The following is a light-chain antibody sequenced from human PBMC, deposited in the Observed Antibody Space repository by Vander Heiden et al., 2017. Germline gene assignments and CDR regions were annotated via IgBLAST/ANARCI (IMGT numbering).Light chain of an antibody. J-gene: IGKJ4*01. CDR1: QDISNY. CDR2: DAS. Sequence: DIQMTQSPSSLSASVGDRVTITCQASQDISNYLNWYQQKPGKAPKLLIYDASNLETGVPSRFSGSGSGTDFTFTISSLQPEDIATYYCQQDDNLPYFFGGGTKVXIK. CDR3: QQDDNLPYF. V-gene: IGKV1-33*01.